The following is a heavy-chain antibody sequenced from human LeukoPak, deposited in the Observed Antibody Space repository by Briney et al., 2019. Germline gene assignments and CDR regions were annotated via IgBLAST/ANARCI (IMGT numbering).Heavy chain of an antibody. Sequence: GESLKISCKGSGYSFTSYWISWVRQMPGKGLEWMGIIYPGDSDTRYSPSFQGQVTISADKSISTAYLQWSSLKASDTAMYYCARLGANYYDSSGYYSGFDYWGQGTLVTVSS. CDR2: IYPGDSDT. D-gene: IGHD3-22*01. CDR3: ARLGANYYDSSGYYSGFDY. J-gene: IGHJ4*02. V-gene: IGHV5-51*03. CDR1: GYSFTSYW.